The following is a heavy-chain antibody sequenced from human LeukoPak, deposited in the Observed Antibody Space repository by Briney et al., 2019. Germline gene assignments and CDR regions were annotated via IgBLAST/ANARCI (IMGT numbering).Heavy chain of an antibody. CDR1: GGPISSSSYY. J-gene: IGHJ4*02. CDR2: IYYSGST. CDR3: ARHGSSQYDFWSGYSLIDY. Sequence: SETLSLTCTVSGGPISSSSYYWGWIRQPPGKGLEWIGSIYYSGSTYYNPSLKSRVTISVDTSKNQFSLKLSSVTAADTAVYYCARHGSSQYDFWSGYSLIDYWGQGTLVTVSS. D-gene: IGHD3-3*01. V-gene: IGHV4-39*01.